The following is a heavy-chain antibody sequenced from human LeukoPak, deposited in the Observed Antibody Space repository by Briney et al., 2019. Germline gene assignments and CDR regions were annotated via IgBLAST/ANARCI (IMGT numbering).Heavy chain of an antibody. CDR1: GFTFSSHG. J-gene: IGHJ4*02. CDR3: AREGIAARGVDY. V-gene: IGHV3-33*01. D-gene: IGHD6-6*01. Sequence: PGESLRLSCAASGFTFSSHGMNWVRQAPGKGLEWVAGISPDGSKKYYVDAVKGRFTISRDNSKNTLYLQMNSLRVEDTAMYYCAREGIAARGVDYWGQGTLVTVSS. CDR2: ISPDGSKK.